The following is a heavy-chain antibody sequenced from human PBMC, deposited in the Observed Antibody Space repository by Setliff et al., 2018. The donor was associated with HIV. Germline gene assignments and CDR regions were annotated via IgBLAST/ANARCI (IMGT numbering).Heavy chain of an antibody. Sequence: GGSLRLSCAASGFSFSNYAMTWVRQAPGKGLEWVSGINWNGGSTGYADSVKGRFTISRDNAKNSLYLQMNSLRAEDTALYYCARKLLTRPNYYGMDVWGQGTTVTVSS. CDR3: ARKLLTRPNYYGMDV. V-gene: IGHV3-20*04. CDR1: GFSFSNYA. D-gene: IGHD2-15*01. J-gene: IGHJ6*02. CDR2: INWNGGST.